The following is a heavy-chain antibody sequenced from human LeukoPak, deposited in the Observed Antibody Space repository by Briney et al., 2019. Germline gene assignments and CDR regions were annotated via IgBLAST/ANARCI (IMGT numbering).Heavy chain of an antibody. Sequence: PGGSLRLSCAASGFTFSSYWMSWVRQAPGKGLEWVANIKQDGSEKYYVDSVKGRFTISRDNAKNSLYLQMNSLRAEDTAVYYCARDADYYDSSGPSDYWGQGTLVTVSS. CDR2: IKQDGSEK. CDR3: ARDADYYDSSGPSDY. D-gene: IGHD3-22*01. V-gene: IGHV3-7*01. CDR1: GFTFSSYW. J-gene: IGHJ4*02.